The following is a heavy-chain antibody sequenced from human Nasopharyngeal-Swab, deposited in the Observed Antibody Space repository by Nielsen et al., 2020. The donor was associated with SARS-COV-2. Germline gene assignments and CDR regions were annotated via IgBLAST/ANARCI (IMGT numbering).Heavy chain of an antibody. CDR1: GYTFTSYG. Sequence: ASVKVSCKASGYTFTSYGTSWVRQAPGQGLEWMGWISAYNGNTNYAQKLQGRVTMTTDTSTSTAYMELRSLRSDDTAVYYCARKRRGYYYYGMDVWGQGTTVTVSS. CDR2: ISAYNGNT. J-gene: IGHJ6*02. V-gene: IGHV1-18*01. CDR3: ARKRRGYYYYGMDV. D-gene: IGHD3-10*01.